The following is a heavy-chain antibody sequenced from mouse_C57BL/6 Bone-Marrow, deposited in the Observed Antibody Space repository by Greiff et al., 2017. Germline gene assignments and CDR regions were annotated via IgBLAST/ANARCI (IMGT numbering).Heavy chain of an antibody. CDR3: ARFRIVRWGAMDY. CDR2: INPYNGDT. D-gene: IGHD2-12*01. Sequence: EVQLVESGPELVKPGDSVKISCKASGYSFTGYFMNWVMQSHGKSLEWIGRINPYNGDTFYNQKFKGKATLTVDKSSSTAHMELRSLTSEDSAVYYCARFRIVRWGAMDYWGQGTSVTVSS. V-gene: IGHV1-20*01. J-gene: IGHJ4*01. CDR1: GYSFTGYF.